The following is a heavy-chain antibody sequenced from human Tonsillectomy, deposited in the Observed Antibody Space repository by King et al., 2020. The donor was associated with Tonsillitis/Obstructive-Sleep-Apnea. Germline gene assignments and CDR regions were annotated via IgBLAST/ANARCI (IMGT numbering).Heavy chain of an antibody. CDR3: AKDSAKTKNWNNGTPSDY. Sequence: VQLVESGGGLVQPGRSLRLSCAASGFTFDDYAMHWVRQAPGKGLEWVSSISWNSGIKGYADSVKGRFTISRDNAKNSLYLQMNSLRSEDTALYYCAKDSAKTKNWNNGTPSDYWGQGTLVTVSS. J-gene: IGHJ4*02. CDR1: GFTFDDYA. D-gene: IGHD1/OR15-1a*01. CDR2: ISWNSGIK. V-gene: IGHV3-9*01.